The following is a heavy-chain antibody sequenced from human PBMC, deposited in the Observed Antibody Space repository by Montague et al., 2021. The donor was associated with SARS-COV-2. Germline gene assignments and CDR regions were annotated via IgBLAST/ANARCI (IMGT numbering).Heavy chain of an antibody. CDR3: ASSRAAGTVYYYYGMDV. Sequence: SLRLSCAAPGFTFSSYSMNWVRQAPGKGLEWVSSISRSRSYIYYADSVKGRFTISRDNAKNSLYLQMNSLRAEDTAVYYCASSRAAGTVYYYYGMDVWGQGTTVTVSS. CDR1: GFTFSSYS. V-gene: IGHV3-21*01. CDR2: ISRSRSYI. D-gene: IGHD6-13*01. J-gene: IGHJ6*02.